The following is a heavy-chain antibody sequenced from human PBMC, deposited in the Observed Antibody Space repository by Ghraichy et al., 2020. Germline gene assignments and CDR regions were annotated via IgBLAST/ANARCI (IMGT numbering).Heavy chain of an antibody. CDR1: GFTFSSYW. CDR2: INSDGSST. V-gene: IGHV3-74*01. Sequence: GESLNISCAASGFTFSSYWMHWVRQAPGKGLVWVSRINSDGSSTSYADSVKGRFAISRDNAKNTLYLQMNSLRAEDTAVYYCARAGGGGSYYLPWYWGQGTLVTVSS. CDR3: ARAGGGGSYYLPWY. D-gene: IGHD1-26*01. J-gene: IGHJ4*02.